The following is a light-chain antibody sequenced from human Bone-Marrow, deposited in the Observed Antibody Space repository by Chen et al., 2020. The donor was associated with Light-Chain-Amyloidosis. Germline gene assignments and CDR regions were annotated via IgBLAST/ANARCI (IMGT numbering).Light chain of an antibody. J-gene: IGLJ3*02. CDR1: NIGSTS. CDR2: DDS. Sequence: SYVLPQPSSVSVAPGPTATLACGGNNIGSTSVHWYQQPPGQAPLLVVYDDSDRPSGIPERLSGSNSGNTATLTISRVEAGDEADDYCQVWDRSSGRPVFGGGTKLTVL. CDR3: QVWDRSSGRPV. V-gene: IGLV3-21*02.